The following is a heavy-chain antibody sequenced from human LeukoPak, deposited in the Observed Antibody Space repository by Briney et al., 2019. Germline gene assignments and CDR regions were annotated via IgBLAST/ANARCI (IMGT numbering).Heavy chain of an antibody. CDR2: IIPIFGTA. V-gene: IGHV1-69*06. D-gene: IGHD3-9*01. J-gene: IGHJ6*03. Sequence: ASVKVCCKAAGGTFSSYAISRVRQAPGQGLEWMGGIIPIFGTANYAQKFQGRVTITAAKSTSTAYMELSSLRSEDTAVYYCARNSNYDILTGYSVYYYYMNVWGKGTTVTVS. CDR3: ARNSNYDILTGYSVYYYYMNV. CDR1: GGTFSSYA.